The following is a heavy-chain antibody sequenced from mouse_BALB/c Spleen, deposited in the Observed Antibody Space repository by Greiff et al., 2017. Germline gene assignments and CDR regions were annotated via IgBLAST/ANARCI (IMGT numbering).Heavy chain of an antibody. CDR3: ARSTARATTFYAMDY. CDR2: IDPANGNT. CDR1: GFNINDTY. D-gene: IGHD3-1*01. J-gene: IGHJ4*01. Sequence: EVQLQQSGAELVKPGASVKLSCTASGFNINDTYMHWVKQRPEQGLEWIGRIDPANGNTKYDPKFQGKATITADTSSNTAYLQLSSLTSEDTAVYYCARSTARATTFYAMDYWGQGTSVTVSA. V-gene: IGHV14-3*02.